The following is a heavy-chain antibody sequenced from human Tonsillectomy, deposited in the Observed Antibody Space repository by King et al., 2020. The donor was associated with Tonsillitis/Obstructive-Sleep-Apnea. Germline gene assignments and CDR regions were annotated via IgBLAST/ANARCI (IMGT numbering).Heavy chain of an antibody. V-gene: IGHV1-69*01. CDR1: GGTFSSYA. CDR3: ARDWGYSSSWKAFDI. CDR2: IVPIFGTA. J-gene: IGHJ3*02. Sequence: QLVESGAEVKKPGSSVKVSCKASGGTFSSYAISWVRQAPGQGLEWRGGIVPIFGTANYAQKFQGRVTITADESTSPAYMELSSLRSEDTAVYYCARDWGYSSSWKAFDIWGQGTMVTVSS. D-gene: IGHD6-13*01.